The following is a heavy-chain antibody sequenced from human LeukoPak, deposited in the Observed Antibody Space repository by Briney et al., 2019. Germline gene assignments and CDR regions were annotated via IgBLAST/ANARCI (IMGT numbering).Heavy chain of an antibody. CDR2: IYHSGST. CDR3: ARDRRIVGAPFDS. D-gene: IGHD1-26*01. J-gene: IGHJ4*02. CDR1: GGSISSSNW. Sequence: SETLSLTCAVSGGSISSSNWWSWVRQPPGKGLEWIGEIYHSGSTNYNPSLKSRVTISVDKSKNQFSLKLSSVTAADTAVYYCARDRRIVGAPFDSWGQGTLVTVSS. V-gene: IGHV4-4*02.